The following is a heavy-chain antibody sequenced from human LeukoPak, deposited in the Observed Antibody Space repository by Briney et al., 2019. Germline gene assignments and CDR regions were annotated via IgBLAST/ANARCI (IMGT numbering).Heavy chain of an antibody. Sequence: GGSLSLPCNASGFTFNTYAMDWVRQAPGKGLEWVSVISGDLRTTNYAHSVKGRFTISRDNSKNTLYLQMNVLRVEDSAIYYCVKDAYYSSDKHFATQHFDIWGRG. J-gene: IGHJ2*01. V-gene: IGHV3-23*01. D-gene: IGHD3-10*01. CDR1: GFTFNTYA. CDR3: VKDAYYSSDKHFATQHFDI. CDR2: ISGDLRTT.